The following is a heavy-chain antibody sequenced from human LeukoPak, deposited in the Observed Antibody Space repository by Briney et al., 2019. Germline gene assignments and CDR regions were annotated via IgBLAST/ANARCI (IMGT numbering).Heavy chain of an antibody. J-gene: IGHJ4*02. CDR3: ARDRSSGWLVFDY. Sequence: GASVKVSCKASGYTFTGYYMHWVRQAPGQGLEWMGWINPNSGGTNYAQKFQGRVTMTRDTSISTAYMELSRLRSDDTAVYYCARDRSSGWLVFDYWGQGTLVTVSS. V-gene: IGHV1-2*02. D-gene: IGHD6-19*01. CDR2: INPNSGGT. CDR1: GYTFTGYY.